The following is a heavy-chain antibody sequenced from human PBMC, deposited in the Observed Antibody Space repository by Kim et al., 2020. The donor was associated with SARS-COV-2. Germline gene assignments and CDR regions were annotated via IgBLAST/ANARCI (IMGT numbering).Heavy chain of an antibody. CDR3: ARVGAVAGTRGRHYFDY. V-gene: IGHV3-48*02. J-gene: IGHJ4*02. Sequence: VKGRFTIPRDSAKTSLYLQMNSLRDEDTAVYYCARVGAVAGTRGRHYFDYWGQGTLVTVSS. D-gene: IGHD6-19*01.